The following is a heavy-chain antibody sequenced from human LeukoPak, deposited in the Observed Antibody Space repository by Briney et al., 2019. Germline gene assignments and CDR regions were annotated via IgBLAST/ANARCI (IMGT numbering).Heavy chain of an antibody. CDR1: GFTFSSYG. J-gene: IGHJ4*02. CDR3: AKGELPFDY. CDR2: IRYDGRSI. D-gene: IGHD1-7*01. V-gene: IGHV3-30*02. Sequence: GGSLRLSCAASGFTFSSYGMHWVRQTPGKGLEWVATIRYDGRSIYYADSVKGRLTISRDNSKSTLYLQMNSLRAEDTAVYYCAKGELPFDYWGQGTLVTVSS.